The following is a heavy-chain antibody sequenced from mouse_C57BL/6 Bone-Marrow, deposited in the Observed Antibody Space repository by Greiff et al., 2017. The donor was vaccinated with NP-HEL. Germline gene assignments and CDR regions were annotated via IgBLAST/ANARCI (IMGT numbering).Heavy chain of an antibody. V-gene: IGHV5-12*01. Sequence: EVQRVESGGGLVQPGGSLKLSCAASGFTFSDYYMYWVRQTPEKRLEWVAYISNGGGSTYYPDPVKGRFTISRDNAKNTLYLQMSRLKSEDTAMYYCARHTTVVADWYFDVWGTGTTVTVSS. CDR1: GFTFSDYY. CDR3: ARHTTVVADWYFDV. CDR2: ISNGGGST. J-gene: IGHJ1*03. D-gene: IGHD1-1*01.